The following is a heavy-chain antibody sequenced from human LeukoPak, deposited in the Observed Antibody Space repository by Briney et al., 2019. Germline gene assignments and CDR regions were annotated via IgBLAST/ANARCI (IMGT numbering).Heavy chain of an antibody. V-gene: IGHV4-4*02. Sequence: PSGTLSLTCTVSGGSISSSHWWGWVRRPPGKGLEWVGEIHHSGSTNSNPSLKSRVTISVDKSKNQFSLRLNSVTAADTAVYYCAREFVQGSSLPYFDYWGQGTLVTVSS. J-gene: IGHJ4*02. CDR2: IHHSGST. CDR1: GGSISSSHW. D-gene: IGHD1-26*01. CDR3: AREFVQGSSLPYFDY.